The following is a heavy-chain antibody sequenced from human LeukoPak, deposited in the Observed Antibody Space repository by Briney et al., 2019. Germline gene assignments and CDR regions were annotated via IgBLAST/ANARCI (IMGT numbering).Heavy chain of an antibody. D-gene: IGHD5-18*01. J-gene: IGHJ4*02. Sequence: ASVKVSCTASGYTFTGYYMHWVRQAPGQGLEWMGRINPNSGGTNYAQKFQGRVTMTRDTSISTAYMELSRLRSDDTAVYYCARDRGYSYGRYYFDYWGQGTLVTVSS. V-gene: IGHV1-2*06. CDR3: ARDRGYSYGRYYFDY. CDR1: GYTFTGYY. CDR2: INPNSGGT.